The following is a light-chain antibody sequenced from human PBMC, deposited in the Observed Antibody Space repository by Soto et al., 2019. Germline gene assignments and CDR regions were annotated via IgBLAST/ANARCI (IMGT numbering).Light chain of an antibody. CDR1: QNIRGNE. CDR3: QDYGTSAPWT. J-gene: IGKJ1*01. CDR2: RGS. V-gene: IGKV3-20*01. Sequence: VLTQSPGTRSLSPGERTTLSCRASQNIRGNELAWYQQKPGQPPRLLIYRGSSRAPGIPERFSGRGSGTEFTLTLSRLEPEDFAVYYCQDYGTSAPWTFGQGTRVEIK.